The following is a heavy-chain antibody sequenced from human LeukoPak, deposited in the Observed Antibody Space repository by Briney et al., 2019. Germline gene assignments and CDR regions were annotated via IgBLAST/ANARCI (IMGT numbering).Heavy chain of an antibody. CDR1: GFTFSRHS. D-gene: IGHD1-14*01. J-gene: IGHJ2*01. Sequence: PGGSLRLLCAAWGFTFSRHSMNGVPHAPGKGLEWVSSISSSSSYIYYADSVKGRFTISRDNGNNSLYLQMNRLRAEDTAVYYCARDPPRSQNLRYFDLWGRGTLVTVSS. CDR2: ISSSSSYI. CDR3: ARDPPRSQNLRYFDL. V-gene: IGHV3-21*01.